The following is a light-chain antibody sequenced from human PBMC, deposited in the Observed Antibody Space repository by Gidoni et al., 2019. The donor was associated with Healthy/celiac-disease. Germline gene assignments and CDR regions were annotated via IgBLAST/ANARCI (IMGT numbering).Light chain of an antibody. Sequence: SYVLTQPPSVSVAPGKTARITWGGNNIGSKSVHWYQQKPGQAPVLVIYYDSDRPSGIPERFSGSNSGNTATLTISRVEAGDEADYYCQVWDSNVVFGGGTKLTVL. V-gene: IGLV3-21*04. J-gene: IGLJ2*01. CDR1: NIGSKS. CDR2: YDS. CDR3: QVWDSNVV.